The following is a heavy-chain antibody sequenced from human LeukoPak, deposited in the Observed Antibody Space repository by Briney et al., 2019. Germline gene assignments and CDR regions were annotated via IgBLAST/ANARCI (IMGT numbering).Heavy chain of an antibody. D-gene: IGHD5-12*01. CDR2: ISGSGGST. V-gene: IGHV3-23*01. Sequence: GGSLRLSCAASGFTFSRYAMSWVRQAPGKGLEWVSTISGSGGSTYYADSVKGRFTISRDNSKNTLYLQMNSLRAEDTAVYYCAKDGYSGYVAYYFDYWGQGTLVTVSS. J-gene: IGHJ4*02. CDR3: AKDGYSGYVAYYFDY. CDR1: GFTFSRYA.